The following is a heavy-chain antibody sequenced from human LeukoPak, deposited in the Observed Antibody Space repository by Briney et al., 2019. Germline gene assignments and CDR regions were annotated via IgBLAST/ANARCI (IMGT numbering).Heavy chain of an antibody. CDR3: ARDGGYCSGVSCYSDF. CDR1: GGSFSGYY. Sequence: PSETRSLTSAVYGGSFSGYYWSWIRQPPGKGLEWIGEINHIGSTNYNPSLKSRVTISVDTAKNQFSLKLSSVTAADTAVYYCARDGGYCSGVSCYSDFWSQGTLVTVSS. V-gene: IGHV4-34*01. J-gene: IGHJ4*02. CDR2: INHIGST. D-gene: IGHD2-15*01.